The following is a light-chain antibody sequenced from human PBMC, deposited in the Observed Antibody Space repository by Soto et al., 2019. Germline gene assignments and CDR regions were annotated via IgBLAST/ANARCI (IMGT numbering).Light chain of an antibody. CDR3: QSYDSSLSGWEV. V-gene: IGLV1-40*01. J-gene: IGLJ2*01. CDR2: GNS. Sequence: QYVLTQPPSVSGAPGQRVTISCTGSSSNIGAGYDVHWYQQLPGTAPKLLIYGNSNRPSGVPDRFSGSKSGTSASLAITGLQAEDEADYYCQSYDSSLSGWEVFGGGTQLTVL. CDR1: SSNIGAGYD.